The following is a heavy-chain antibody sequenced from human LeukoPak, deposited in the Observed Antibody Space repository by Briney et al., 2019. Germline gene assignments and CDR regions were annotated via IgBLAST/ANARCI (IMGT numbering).Heavy chain of an antibody. CDR1: GGSISHYY. J-gene: IGHJ6*03. D-gene: IGHD3-9*01. CDR3: ARQILYYDILTGYYISYMDV. CDR2: IYYSGST. V-gene: IGHV4-59*08. Sequence: SETLSLTCTVSGGSISHYYWSWIRQPPGKGLEWIGYIYYSGSTNYNPSLKSRVTISVDTSKNQFSLKLSSVTAADTAVYYCARQILYYDILTGYYISYMDVWGKGTTVTISS.